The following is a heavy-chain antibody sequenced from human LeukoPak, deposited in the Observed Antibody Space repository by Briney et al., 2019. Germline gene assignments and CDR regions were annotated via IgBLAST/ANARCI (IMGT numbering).Heavy chain of an antibody. J-gene: IGHJ4*02. CDR3: ARERGRTVTIDY. D-gene: IGHD4-17*01. Sequence: SETLSLTCAVYGGSFSGYYWSWIRQPPGKGLEWIGEINHSGSTNYNPSLKSRVTISVDTSKNQFSLKLSSVTAADTAVYYCARERGRTVTIDYWGQGTLVTVPS. CDR1: GGSFSGYY. V-gene: IGHV4-34*01. CDR2: INHSGST.